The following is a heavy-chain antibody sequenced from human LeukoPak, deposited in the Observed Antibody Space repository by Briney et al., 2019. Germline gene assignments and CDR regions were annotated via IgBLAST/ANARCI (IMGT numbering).Heavy chain of an antibody. CDR1: GFTVSNNY. D-gene: IGHD3-22*01. CDR3: AKDQPGGYYYARAGMDV. Sequence: QPGGSLRLSCAASGFTVSNNYISWVRQAPEKGLEWVSVLFTGDSAYYADSVKGRFTISRDNSKNTLYVQMNSLTAEDTAVYYCAKDQPGGYYYARAGMDVWGQGTTVTVSS. J-gene: IGHJ6*02. V-gene: IGHV3-53*01. CDR2: LFTGDSA.